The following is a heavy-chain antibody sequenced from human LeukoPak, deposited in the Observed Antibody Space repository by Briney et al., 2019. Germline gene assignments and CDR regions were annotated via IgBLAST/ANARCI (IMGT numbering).Heavy chain of an antibody. J-gene: IGHJ4*02. CDR1: GFTFSSYA. CDR3: AKPPFPYCSSTSCSSPPGDY. Sequence: GGSLRLSCAASGFTFSSYAMSWVRQAPGKGLEWVSGISGSGGSTYYADSVKGRFTISRDNSKNTLYLQMNSLRAEDTAVYYCAKPPFPYCSSTSCSSPPGDYWGQGTLVTVSS. D-gene: IGHD2-2*01. V-gene: IGHV3-23*01. CDR2: ISGSGGST.